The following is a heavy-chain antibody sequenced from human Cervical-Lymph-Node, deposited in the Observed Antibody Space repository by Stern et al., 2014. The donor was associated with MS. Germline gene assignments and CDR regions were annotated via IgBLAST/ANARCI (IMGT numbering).Heavy chain of an antibody. CDR2: IWSDGSNK. D-gene: IGHD2-2*01. Sequence: VQLVESGGGVVQPGRSLRLACAASGFTFSSYGMHWVRQAPDKGLEWVGVIWSDGSNKYYADSVKGPFTISRDHSKNTLYLQMNSLRAEDTAVYYCARDSSKGGSNYWGQGTLVTVSS. CDR1: GFTFSSYG. CDR3: ARDSSKGGSNY. V-gene: IGHV3-33*01. J-gene: IGHJ4*02.